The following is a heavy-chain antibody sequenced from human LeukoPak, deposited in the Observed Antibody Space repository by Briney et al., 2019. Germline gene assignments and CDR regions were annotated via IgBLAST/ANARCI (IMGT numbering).Heavy chain of an antibody. CDR1: GFTFSDHY. D-gene: IGHD1-26*01. V-gene: IGHV3-72*01. CDR2: IRNKANSYTT. Sequence: GGSLRLSCAASGFTFSDHYMDWVRQAPGKGLEWVGRIRNKANSYTTQYAAPVNGRFTISRDDSKNSLYLHMNSLKTEDTAVYFCARVRLGAPTRVFDYWGQGSLVTVSS. CDR3: ARVRLGAPTRVFDY. J-gene: IGHJ4*02.